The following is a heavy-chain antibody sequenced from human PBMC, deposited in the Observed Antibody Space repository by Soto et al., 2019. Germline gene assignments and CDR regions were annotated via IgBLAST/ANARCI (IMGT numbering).Heavy chain of an antibody. CDR1: GFTFSSDA. D-gene: IGHD3-10*01. CDR2: ISGSGGST. CDR3: AKDRYEPHHSAAGSHSDY. J-gene: IGHJ4*02. Sequence: EVQLLESGGGLVQPGGSLRLSCAASGFTFSSDAMNWVRQAPGKGLEWVSTISGSGGSTYYADSVKGRFTISRDNSKNTPYLHINCLRADDAAVYYCAKDRYEPHHSAAGSHSDYCGQGTLVTFSS. V-gene: IGHV3-23*01.